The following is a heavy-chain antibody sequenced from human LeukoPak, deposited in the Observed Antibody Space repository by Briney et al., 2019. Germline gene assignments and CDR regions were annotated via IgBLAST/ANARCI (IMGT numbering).Heavy chain of an antibody. CDR1: GGSFSGYY. V-gene: IGHV4-34*01. Sequence: SETLSLTCAVYGGSFSGYYWSWIRQPPGKGLEWIGEINHSGSTNYNPSLKSRVTISVDTSKNQFSLKLSSVTAADTAVYYCARTWGSTGTTSLDVWGKGTTVTVSS. CDR3: ARTWGSTGTTSLDV. CDR2: INHSGST. D-gene: IGHD1-7*01. J-gene: IGHJ6*04.